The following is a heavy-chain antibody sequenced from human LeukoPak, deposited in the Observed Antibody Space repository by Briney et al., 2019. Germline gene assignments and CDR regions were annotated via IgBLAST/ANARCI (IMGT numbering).Heavy chain of an antibody. V-gene: IGHV3-23*01. D-gene: IGHD3-22*01. J-gene: IGHJ3*02. CDR3: VKPYYYDSSGYYGVAFDI. Sequence: GGSLRLSCAASGFTFSSYAMGWVRQAPGKGLEWVSAISGSGGSTYYADSVKGRFTISRDNSKNTLYLQMNSLRAEDTAVYYCVKPYYYDSSGYYGVAFDIWGQGTMVTVSS. CDR2: ISGSGGST. CDR1: GFTFSSYA.